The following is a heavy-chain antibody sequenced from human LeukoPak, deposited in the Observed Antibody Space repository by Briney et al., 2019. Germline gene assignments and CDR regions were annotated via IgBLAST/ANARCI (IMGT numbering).Heavy chain of an antibody. CDR3: AALGDYAVFGLDY. D-gene: IGHD4-17*01. J-gene: IGHJ4*02. CDR2: IYYTGST. Sequence: SETLSLTCSVSGGSIGSYYWSWVRQPPGKGLEWIGNIYYTGSTNYNPSLKSRVIISIDTSKNQFSLRLSSVTAADSAVYYCAALGDYAVFGLDYWGQGTLVTVSS. V-gene: IGHV4-59*08. CDR1: GGSIGSYY.